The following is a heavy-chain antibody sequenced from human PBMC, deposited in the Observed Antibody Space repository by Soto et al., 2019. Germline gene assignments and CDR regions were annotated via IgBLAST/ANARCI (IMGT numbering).Heavy chain of an antibody. D-gene: IGHD3-10*01. V-gene: IGHV1-2*04. CDR1: GYTFTGYY. Sequence: ASVKVSCKASGYTFTGYYMHWVRQAPGQGLEWMGWINPNSGGTNYAQKFQGWVTMTRDTSISTAYMELSRLRSDDTAVYYCARGALGSGSYGYYYYYGMDVWGQGTTVTVS. J-gene: IGHJ6*02. CDR3: ARGALGSGSYGYYYYYGMDV. CDR2: INPNSGGT.